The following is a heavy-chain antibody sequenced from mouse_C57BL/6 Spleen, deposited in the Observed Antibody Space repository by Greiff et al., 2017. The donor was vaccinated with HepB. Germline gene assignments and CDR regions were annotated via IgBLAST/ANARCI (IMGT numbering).Heavy chain of an antibody. CDR2: IDSQTGGT. CDR3: TRGGLGY. V-gene: IGHV1-15*01. Sequence: VQLQESGAELVRPGASVTLSCKASGYTFTDYEMHWVKQTPVHGLEWIGAIDSQTGGTAYNQKFKGKAILTADKSSSTAYMELRSLTSEDSAVYYGTRGGLGYWGQGTTLTVSS. J-gene: IGHJ2*01. CDR1: GYTFTDYE. D-gene: IGHD4-1*01.